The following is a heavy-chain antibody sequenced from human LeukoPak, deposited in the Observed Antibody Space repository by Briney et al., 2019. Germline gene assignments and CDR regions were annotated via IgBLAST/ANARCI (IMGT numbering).Heavy chain of an antibody. J-gene: IGHJ4*02. V-gene: IGHV4-38-2*01. CDR3: ARNWIQLWLQAPDDY. CDR1: GYSISSGYY. D-gene: IGHD5-18*01. CDR2: IYHSGST. Sequence: SETLSLTCAVSGYSISSGYYWGWIRQPPGKGPEWIGGIYHSGSTYYNPSLKSRVTISVDTSKNQFSLKLSSVTAADTAVYYCARNWIQLWLQAPDDYWGQGTLVTVSS.